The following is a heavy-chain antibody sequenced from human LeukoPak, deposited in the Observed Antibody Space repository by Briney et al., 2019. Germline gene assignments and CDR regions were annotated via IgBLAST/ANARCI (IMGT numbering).Heavy chain of an antibody. CDR2: IYYSGST. V-gene: IGHV4-39*01. CDR3: ARRGIIAVAGKESDY. CDR1: GGSISSSSYY. Sequence: SETLSLTCTVSGGSISSSSYYWGWIRQPPGKGLEWIGSIYYSGSTYYNPSLKSRVTISVDTSRNQFSLKLSSVTAADTAVYYCARRGIIAVAGKESDYWGQGTLVTVSS. J-gene: IGHJ4*02. D-gene: IGHD6-19*01.